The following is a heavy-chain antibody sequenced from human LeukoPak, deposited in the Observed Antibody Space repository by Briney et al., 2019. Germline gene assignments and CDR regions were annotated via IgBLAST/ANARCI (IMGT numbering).Heavy chain of an antibody. CDR3: AREQGTIFGVVITTNAFDI. J-gene: IGHJ3*02. Sequence: PGGALRLSCAASGFTFSSYAMHWVRQAPGKGLEWVAVISYDGRNKYYADSVQGRFTISRDNSKNTLYLQMNSLRAEDTAVYYCAREQGTIFGVVITTNAFDIWGQGTMVTVSS. CDR2: ISYDGRNK. CDR1: GFTFSSYA. D-gene: IGHD3-3*01. V-gene: IGHV3-30*04.